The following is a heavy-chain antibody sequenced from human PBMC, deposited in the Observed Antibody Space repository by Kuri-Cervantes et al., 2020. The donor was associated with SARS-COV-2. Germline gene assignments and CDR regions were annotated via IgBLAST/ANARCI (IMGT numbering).Heavy chain of an antibody. J-gene: IGHJ4*02. CDR3: ARVVIPAALDY. CDR1: GFTFNSYE. D-gene: IGHD2-2*01. V-gene: IGHV3-48*03. Sequence: GESLKISCAASGFTFNSYEMSWVRQAPGKGLEWVSYVSSSGSTIYYADSVKGRFTISRDNAKNSLYLQMNSLRAEDTAVYYCARVVIPAALDYWGQGTLVTVSS. CDR2: VSSSGSTI.